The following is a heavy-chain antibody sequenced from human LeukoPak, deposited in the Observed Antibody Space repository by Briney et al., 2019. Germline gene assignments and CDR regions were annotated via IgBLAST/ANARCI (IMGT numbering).Heavy chain of an antibody. CDR1: GFILTNYW. CDR2: ITNDGITT. D-gene: IGHD2-2*01. CDR3: ARGGVVGACDY. J-gene: IGHJ4*02. Sequence: GGPLRLSWPASGFILTNYWMNWVRQAPGKGLVWVSHITNDGITTNYADSVKGRFTISRDSAKNTFYLQMNSLRAEDTAVYYCARGGVVGACDYWGQGTLVTVSS. V-gene: IGHV3-74*01.